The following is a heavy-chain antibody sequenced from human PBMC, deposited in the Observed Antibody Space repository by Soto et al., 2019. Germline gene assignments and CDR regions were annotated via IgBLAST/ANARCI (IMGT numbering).Heavy chain of an antibody. CDR3: GVFGSGNYYYGMDV. J-gene: IGHJ6*02. Sequence: QVQLVQSGAEVKKPGSSVKVSCKASGGTFSSYAISWVRQAPGQGLEWMGGIIPIFGTANYAQKCQGRVTITADESTSTAYMGLSSLRSEDTAVYYCGVFGSGNYYYGMDVWGQGTTVTVSS. D-gene: IGHD6-6*01. V-gene: IGHV1-69*12. CDR2: IIPIFGTA. CDR1: GGTFSSYA.